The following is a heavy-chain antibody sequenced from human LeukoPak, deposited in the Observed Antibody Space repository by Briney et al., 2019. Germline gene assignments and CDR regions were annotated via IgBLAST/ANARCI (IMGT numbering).Heavy chain of an antibody. CDR2: ISSNGGRT. CDR3: ARDLVVPAEGNWFDP. D-gene: IGHD2-2*01. J-gene: IGHJ5*02. CDR1: GFTFSSYA. Sequence: GGSLRLSCAASGFTFSSYAMHWVRQAPGKGLEYVSAISSNGGRTYYANSVKGRFTISRDNSKNTLYLQMGSLRVEDMAVYYCARDLVVPAEGNWFDPWGQGTLVTVSS. V-gene: IGHV3-64*01.